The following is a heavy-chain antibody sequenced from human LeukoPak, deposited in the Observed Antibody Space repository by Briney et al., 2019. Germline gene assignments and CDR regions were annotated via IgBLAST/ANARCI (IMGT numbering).Heavy chain of an antibody. Sequence: KPSETLSLTCTVFDDSITDYYWSWIRQPPGKGLEWIGYILNTGNTNYNPSLQSRVTMPLDTSKNHFSLKLTSVTAADTAVYYCARLSANPINNDYYMDVWGKGSTVTISS. CDR2: ILNTGNT. V-gene: IGHV4-59*01. CDR1: DDSITDYY. CDR3: ARLSANPINNDYYMDV. D-gene: IGHD1/OR15-1a*01. J-gene: IGHJ6*03.